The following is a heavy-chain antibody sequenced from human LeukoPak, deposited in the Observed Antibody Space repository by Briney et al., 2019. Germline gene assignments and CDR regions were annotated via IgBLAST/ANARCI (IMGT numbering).Heavy chain of an antibody. CDR3: GIQGGTVY. D-gene: IGHD1-26*01. V-gene: IGHV3-23*01. CDR1: EVTFSTYA. Sequence: GGSLRVSCAASEVTFSTYAMNWVRQAPRKGLEWLSGISGSGDYTYYADSVRGRFTISRDNSKNTLYLQMNSLRAEDTAVYYCGIQGGTVYWGQGTLVTVSS. J-gene: IGHJ4*02. CDR2: ISGSGDYT.